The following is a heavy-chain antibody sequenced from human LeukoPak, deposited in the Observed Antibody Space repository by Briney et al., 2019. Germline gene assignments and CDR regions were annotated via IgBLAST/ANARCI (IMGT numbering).Heavy chain of an antibody. J-gene: IGHJ4*02. Sequence: GGSLRLSCAASGFTFDDYGMSWVRQAPGKGLEWVSGINWNGGCTGYADSVKGRFTISRDNAKNSLYLQMNSLRAEDTALYCCARRDVGPLEPGGDYYDSSGYYYYGYWGQGTLVTVSS. CDR2: INWNGGCT. V-gene: IGHV3-20*04. CDR3: ARRDVGPLEPGGDYYDSSGYYYYGY. D-gene: IGHD3-22*01. CDR1: GFTFDDYG.